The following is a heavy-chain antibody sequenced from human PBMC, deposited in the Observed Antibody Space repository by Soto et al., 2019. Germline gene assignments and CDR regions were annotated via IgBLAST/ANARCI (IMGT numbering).Heavy chain of an antibody. CDR1: GGSVSSGSYY. Sequence: ETLSLTCTVSGGSVSSGSYYWSWIRQPPGKGLEWIGYISNSGSTKYNPSLKSRVAISVDTSKNQFSLKLSSVTAADTAVYYCARDGYSNFDYWGQGTLVTVSS. J-gene: IGHJ4*02. V-gene: IGHV4-61*01. D-gene: IGHD4-4*01. CDR3: ARDGYSNFDY. CDR2: ISNSGST.